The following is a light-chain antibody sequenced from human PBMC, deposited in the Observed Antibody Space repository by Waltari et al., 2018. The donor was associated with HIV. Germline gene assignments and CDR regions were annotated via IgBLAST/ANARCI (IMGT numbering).Light chain of an antibody. Sequence: QSVFTQPPSASGAPGPRVTIPCSGSTPNIRSSTVNWYQQFSRAAPKLLIYADAQRPSGVPDRFSGSKSGTSASLVISGLQSEDEADYYCSTWDDRLNGVVFGGGTRLTVV. CDR2: ADA. J-gene: IGLJ2*01. CDR1: TPNIRSST. CDR3: STWDDRLNGVV. V-gene: IGLV1-44*01.